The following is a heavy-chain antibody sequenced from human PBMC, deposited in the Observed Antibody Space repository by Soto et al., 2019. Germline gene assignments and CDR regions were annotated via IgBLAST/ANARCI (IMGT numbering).Heavy chain of an antibody. CDR2: ISGSGGST. V-gene: IGHV3-23*01. J-gene: IGHJ6*01. CDR1: GFTFSSYA. D-gene: IGHD3-10*01. CDR3: PREGYGSGSYEYPPEPYYYGMDV. Sequence: EVQLLESGGGLVQPGGSLRLSCAASGFTFSSYAMSWVRQAPGKGLEWVSAISGSGGSTYYADSVKGRFTISRDNSKNTLYLQMNSLRAEDTAVYYCPREGYGSGSYEYPPEPYYYGMDVW.